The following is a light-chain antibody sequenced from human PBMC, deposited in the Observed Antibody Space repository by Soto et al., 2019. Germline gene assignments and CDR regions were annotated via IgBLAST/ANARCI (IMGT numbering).Light chain of an antibody. CDR3: SSCAGSSNNLGSHNFV. J-gene: IGLJ2*01. V-gene: IGLV2-8*01. Sequence: QSALTQPPSASGSPGQSVTISCTGTSSDIGGYNYVSWYQQHPGKAPKLMIYEVTKRPSGVPDRFSGSKSGNTASLTVSGLQDEDEADYYCSSCAGSSNNLGSHNFVFCGGTTLTVL. CDR2: EVT. CDR1: SSDIGGYNY.